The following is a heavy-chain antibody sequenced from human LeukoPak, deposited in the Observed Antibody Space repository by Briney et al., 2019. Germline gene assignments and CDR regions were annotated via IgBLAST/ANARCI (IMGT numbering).Heavy chain of an antibody. J-gene: IGHJ4*02. CDR1: GFTFDEYG. D-gene: IGHD3-22*01. Sequence: GRSLKLSCAASGFTFDEYGMHWVRQAPGKGLEWVAVISYDGSNKYYADSVKGRFTISRDNSKNTLYLQMNSLRAEDTAVYYCARSYDSSGQGAAFDYWGQGTLVTVSS. CDR3: ARSYDSSGQGAAFDY. CDR2: ISYDGSNK. V-gene: IGHV3-30*03.